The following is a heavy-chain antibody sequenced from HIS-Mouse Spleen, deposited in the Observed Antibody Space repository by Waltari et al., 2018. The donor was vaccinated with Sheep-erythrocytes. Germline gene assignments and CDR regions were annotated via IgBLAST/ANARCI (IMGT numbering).Heavy chain of an antibody. CDR2: ISSSSSYI. CDR3: ARVASGATFDY. V-gene: IGHV3-21*01. J-gene: IGHJ4*02. D-gene: IGHD1-26*01. Sequence: SISSSSSYIYYADSVKGRFTISSDNAKNSLYLQMNSLRAEDTAVYYCARVASGATFDYWGQGTLVTVSS.